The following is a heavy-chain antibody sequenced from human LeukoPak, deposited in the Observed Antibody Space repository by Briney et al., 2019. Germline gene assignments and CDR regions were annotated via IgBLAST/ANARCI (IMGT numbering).Heavy chain of an antibody. CDR1: GYTFTSYD. CDR3: ARGSFWSVNDGMDV. Sequence: ASVKVSCKASGYTFTSYDINWVRQATGQGLEWMGWMNPKSGNTGYAQKFQGRVTMTRNTSISTAYMELSSLRSEDTAGYYCARGSFWSVNDGMDVWGQGTAVTVSS. D-gene: IGHD3-3*01. CDR2: MNPKSGNT. V-gene: IGHV1-8*01. J-gene: IGHJ6*02.